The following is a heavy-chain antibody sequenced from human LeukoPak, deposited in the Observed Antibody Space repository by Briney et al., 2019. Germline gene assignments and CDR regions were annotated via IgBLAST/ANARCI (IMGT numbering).Heavy chain of an antibody. CDR3: ATEYYGAYNF. V-gene: IGHV3-15*01. D-gene: IGHD4-17*01. CDR2: IKSKSDGGTT. CDR1: GFTFNNAW. Sequence: GGSLRLSCSASGFTFNNAWMSWVRQAPGKGLEWVGRIKSKSDGGTTDYAAPVKGRFTISRDDSKNTLYLQMNSLKTENTAVYFCATEYYGAYNFWGQGTLVTVSS. J-gene: IGHJ4*02.